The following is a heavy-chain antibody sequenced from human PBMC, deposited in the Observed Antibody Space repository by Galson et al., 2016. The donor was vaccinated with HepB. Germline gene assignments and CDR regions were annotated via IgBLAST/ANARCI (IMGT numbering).Heavy chain of an antibody. V-gene: IGHV3-30-3*01. Sequence: SLRLSCAASGFTFSYYAMHWVRQAPGKGLEWVALISHDGTSKYYADSLKGQFTISRDNSKNTLYLQMNSLRVEDTAVYYWARTYLLDYWGQGTPVTVSS. CDR3: ARTYLLDY. CDR2: ISHDGTSK. J-gene: IGHJ4*02. CDR1: GFTFSYYA. D-gene: IGHD2-15*01.